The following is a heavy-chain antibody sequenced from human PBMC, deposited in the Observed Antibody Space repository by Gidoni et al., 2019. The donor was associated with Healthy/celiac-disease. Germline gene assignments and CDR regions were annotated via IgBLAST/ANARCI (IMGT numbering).Heavy chain of an antibody. CDR1: GYTFPTYY. J-gene: IGHJ6*03. Sequence: QVQLVQSGAEVKKPGAAVKVSCQAAGYTFPTYYMHWVRQAPGQGLEWMGIINPSGGSTSYAQKFQGRVTMTRDTSTSTVYMELSSLRSADTAVYYCARDSPKSSGWYLEDYYYYYMVVWGKGTTVTVSS. D-gene: IGHD6-19*01. CDR3: ARDSPKSSGWYLEDYYYYYMVV. V-gene: IGHV1-46*03. CDR2: INPSGGST.